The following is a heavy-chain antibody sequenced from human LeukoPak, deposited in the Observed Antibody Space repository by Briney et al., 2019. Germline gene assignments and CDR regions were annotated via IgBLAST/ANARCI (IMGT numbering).Heavy chain of an antibody. CDR2: IYYSGST. CDR3: AREDYYYGMDV. J-gene: IGHJ6*02. V-gene: IGHV4-61*01. Sequence: SETLSLTCTVSGGSVSSGSYYWSWIRQPPGKGLEWFGYIYYSGSTNYNPSLKSRVTIAVDTSKNQFSLKLSSVTAADTAVYYCAREDYYYGMDVWGQGTTVTVSS. CDR1: GGSVSSGSYY.